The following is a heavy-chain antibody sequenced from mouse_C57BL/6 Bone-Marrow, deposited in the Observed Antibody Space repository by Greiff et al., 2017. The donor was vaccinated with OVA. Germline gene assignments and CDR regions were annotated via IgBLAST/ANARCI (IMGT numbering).Heavy chain of an antibody. Sequence: QVQLQQSGAELMKPGASVKLSCKATGYTFTGYWIEWVKQRPGHGLEWIGEILPGSGSTNYNEKFKGKATFTADTSSNTAYMQLSSLTTKDSAIYYCARWGDSSGPHYWGQGTTLTVSS. V-gene: IGHV1-9*01. CDR2: ILPGSGST. J-gene: IGHJ2*01. D-gene: IGHD3-2*02. CDR3: ARWGDSSGPHY. CDR1: GYTFTGYW.